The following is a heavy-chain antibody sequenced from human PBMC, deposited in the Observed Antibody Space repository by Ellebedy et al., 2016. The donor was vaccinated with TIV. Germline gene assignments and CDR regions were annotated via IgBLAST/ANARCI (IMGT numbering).Heavy chain of an antibody. CDR1: GFPFANYG. J-gene: IGHJ4*02. CDR2: ITYDGNNK. V-gene: IGHV3-30-3*01. D-gene: IGHD1-14*01. CDR3: ARGRFGTTGTLDY. Sequence: GGSLRLXXAASGFPFANYGMHWVRQAPGKGLEWVAAITYDGNNKFYAESGKGRFTISRDNSKNMLYLQMNTLRDEDTAVYYCARGRFGTTGTLDYWGQGTLVTVSS.